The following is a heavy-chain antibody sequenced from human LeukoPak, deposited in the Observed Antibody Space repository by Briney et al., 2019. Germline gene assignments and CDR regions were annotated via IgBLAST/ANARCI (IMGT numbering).Heavy chain of an antibody. Sequence: SVKVSCKASGGTFSSYAISWVRQAPGQGLEWMGGIIPIFGAANYAQKFQGRVTITRDTSASTAYMELSRLRSEDMAVYYCARELRLDGSPSYIPSFDIWVQGTMVTVSS. D-gene: IGHD1-26*01. J-gene: IGHJ3*02. CDR1: GGTFSSYA. CDR2: IIPIFGAA. CDR3: ARELRLDGSPSYIPSFDI. V-gene: IGHV1-69*05.